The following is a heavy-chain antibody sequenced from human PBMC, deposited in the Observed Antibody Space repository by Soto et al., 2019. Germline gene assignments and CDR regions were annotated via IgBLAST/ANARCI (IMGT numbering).Heavy chain of an antibody. D-gene: IGHD4-4*01. Sequence: EVQLVESGGGLVKPGGSLRLSCAASGFTFSSYSMNWVRQAPGKGLEWVSYISSSSSYIYYADSVKGRFTISRDNAKNSLYLQMNSLRAEDTAVYYCASSYSNYHDYWGQGTLVTVSS. CDR2: ISSSSSYI. CDR3: ASSYSNYHDY. J-gene: IGHJ4*02. CDR1: GFTFSSYS. V-gene: IGHV3-21*01.